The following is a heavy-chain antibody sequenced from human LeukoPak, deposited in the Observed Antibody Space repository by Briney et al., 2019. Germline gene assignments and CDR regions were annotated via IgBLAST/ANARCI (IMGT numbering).Heavy chain of an antibody. CDR2: ITWDGGST. D-gene: IGHD3-3*01. CDR1: GFTFYDYT. CDR3: AKVSGRRGYSYMDV. J-gene: IGHJ6*03. V-gene: IGHV3-43*01. Sequence: GGSLRLSCAASGFTFYDYTMHWVRQAPGKGLEWVSLITWDGGSTYYADSVKGRFTVSRDNSKNSLYLQMNSLRTEDTALYYCAKVSGRRGYSYMDVWGKGTTVTVSS.